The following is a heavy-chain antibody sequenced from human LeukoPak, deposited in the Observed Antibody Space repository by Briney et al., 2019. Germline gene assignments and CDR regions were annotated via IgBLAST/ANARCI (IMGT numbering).Heavy chain of an antibody. CDR2: IWYDGSNK. J-gene: IGHJ6*03. D-gene: IGHD5-18*01. CDR1: GLTFSSYG. CDR3: ARITADSLSYYYMDV. Sequence: GGSLRLSCAASGLTFSSYGMHWVRQAPGKGLEWVAVIWYDGSNKYYADSVKGRFTISRDNSKNTLYLQMNSLRAEDTAVYYCARITADSLSYYYMDVWGKGTTVTVSS. V-gene: IGHV3-33*01.